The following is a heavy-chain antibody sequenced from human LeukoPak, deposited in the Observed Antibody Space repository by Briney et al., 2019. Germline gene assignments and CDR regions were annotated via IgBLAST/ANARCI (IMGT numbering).Heavy chain of an antibody. D-gene: IGHD2-2*01. CDR2: IHSSSDPI. CDR1: GFAFSDYH. V-gene: IGHV3-48*01. J-gene: IGHJ4*02. CDR3: ARDHAYRTDY. Sequence: PGGSLRLSCAASGFAFSDYHMNWVRQAPGKGLEWLSYIHSSSDPIYYADSVRGRFTISRDNAKNSLYLQMSSLRAEDTAVYYCARDHAYRTDYWGQGTLVTVSS.